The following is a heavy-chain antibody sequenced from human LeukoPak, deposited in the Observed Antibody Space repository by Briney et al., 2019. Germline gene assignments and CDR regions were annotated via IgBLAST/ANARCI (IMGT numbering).Heavy chain of an antibody. Sequence: PGGSLTLSCAASGFSISSFWMHWVRQAPGKGLVWVSRVNGEGGYRNYADSVKGRFTISRDNARNTLYLQMNSLRAEYTAVYYCARESGSTSSYPYCGGDCYPKTYFDYWGQGTLVTVSS. D-gene: IGHD2-21*02. CDR2: VNGEGGYR. J-gene: IGHJ4*02. CDR1: GFSISSFW. V-gene: IGHV3-74*01. CDR3: ARESGSTSSYPYCGGDCYPKTYFDY.